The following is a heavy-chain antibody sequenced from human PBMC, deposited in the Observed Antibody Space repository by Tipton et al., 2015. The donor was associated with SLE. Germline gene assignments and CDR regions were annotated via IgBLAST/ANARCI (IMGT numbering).Heavy chain of an antibody. V-gene: IGHV4-61*02. CDR2: IYTDGSA. D-gene: IGHD2-8*02. Sequence: TLSLTCSVSGGSISSGSQYWSWVRQPAGKGLEWIGRIYTDGSANYNPSLKSRLTISVDTSKNEFSLKLTPVTAADTAVYYCARGSYWHPSLYDSWGQGALVSVPS. CDR1: GGSISSGSQY. J-gene: IGHJ4*02. CDR3: ARGSYWHPSLYDS.